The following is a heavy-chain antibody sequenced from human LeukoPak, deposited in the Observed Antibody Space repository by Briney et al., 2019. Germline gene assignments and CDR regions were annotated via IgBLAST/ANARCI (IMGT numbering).Heavy chain of an antibody. J-gene: IGHJ4*02. CDR2: MNPNSGNT. D-gene: IGHD2-2*02. CDR3: ARYPPAIPNDY. Sequence: ASVTVSCKASGYTFASYDMNWVRQAPGQGPEWMGWMNPNSGNTAYAQKFQGRITMTRSPSTSTAYMELRSLRSEDTAVYYCARYPPAIPNDYWGQGTLVTVSS. CDR1: GYTFASYD. V-gene: IGHV1-8*01.